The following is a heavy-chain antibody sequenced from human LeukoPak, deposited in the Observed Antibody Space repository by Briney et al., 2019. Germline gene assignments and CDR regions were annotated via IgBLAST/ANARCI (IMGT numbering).Heavy chain of an antibody. CDR2: FDPEDGET. J-gene: IGHJ4*02. D-gene: IGHD3-10*01. CDR1: GYTLTELS. Sequence: RASVTVSCTVSGYTLTELSMHWVRQAPGKGLEWMGGFDPEDGETIYAQKFQGRVTMTVDTSTGTAYMELSSLRSEDTAVYYCVVTMVRGVIDWGQGTLVTVSS. CDR3: VVTMVRGVID. V-gene: IGHV1-24*01.